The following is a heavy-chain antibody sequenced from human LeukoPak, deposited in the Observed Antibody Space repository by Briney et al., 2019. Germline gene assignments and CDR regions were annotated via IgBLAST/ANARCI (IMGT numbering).Heavy chain of an antibody. CDR3: ARDHPYYCSGGSCYSVGRWFDP. J-gene: IGHJ5*02. CDR1: GGSIGSGGYY. D-gene: IGHD2-15*01. CDR2: IYYSGST. Sequence: SETLSLTCTVSGGSIGSGGYYWSWIRQHPGKGLEWIGYIYYSGSTYYNPSLKSRVTISVDTSKNQFSLKLSSVTAADTAVYYCARDHPYYCSGGSCYSVGRWFDPWGQGTLVTVSS. V-gene: IGHV4-30-4*08.